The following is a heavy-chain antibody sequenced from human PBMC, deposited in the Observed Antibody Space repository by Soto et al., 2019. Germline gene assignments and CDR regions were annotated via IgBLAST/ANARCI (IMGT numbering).Heavy chain of an antibody. CDR2: ISYDVTNK. Sequence: WGSLRLSCAASGFSFSISPMHWVRQAPGKGPGWVALISYDVTNKFYADSVKGRFTISRDNSKSTLYLQVDSLRPEDAAVYYCARDPKTSGGQHLAFNYFDYWGQGTLVIVSS. D-gene: IGHD2-15*01. J-gene: IGHJ4*02. CDR3: ARDPKTSGGQHLAFNYFDY. V-gene: IGHV3-30-3*01. CDR1: GFSFSISP.